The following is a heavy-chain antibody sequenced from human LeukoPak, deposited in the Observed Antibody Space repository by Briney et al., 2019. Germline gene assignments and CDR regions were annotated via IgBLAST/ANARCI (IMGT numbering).Heavy chain of an antibody. D-gene: IGHD3-22*01. CDR1: GFTFDDYA. Sequence: GGSLRLSCAASGFTFDDYAIHWVRHAPGKGLEWVSGVSWNSGSTGFADSVKGRFTISRDNAKNSLYLQMNSLRAEDTALYYCAKASSGDYYHSSGWIDYWGQGTLVTVSS. J-gene: IGHJ4*02. V-gene: IGHV3-9*01. CDR3: AKASSGDYYHSSGWIDY. CDR2: VSWNSGST.